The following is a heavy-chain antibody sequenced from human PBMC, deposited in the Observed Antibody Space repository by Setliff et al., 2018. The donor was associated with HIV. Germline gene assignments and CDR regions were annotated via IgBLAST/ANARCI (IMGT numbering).Heavy chain of an antibody. CDR2: VYYTGES. D-gene: IGHD4-17*01. V-gene: IGHV4-31*03. J-gene: IGHJ4*02. CDR1: GGSISRGGRY. Sequence: SETLSLTCSVYGGSISRGGRYWGWIRQHPGRGLEWLGYVYYTGESFYKPSLGGRVTILQDKSKNQFFLELRSVTAADTAVYYCAREIYGGNSRPFDYWGQGTLVTVSS. CDR3: AREIYGGNSRPFDY.